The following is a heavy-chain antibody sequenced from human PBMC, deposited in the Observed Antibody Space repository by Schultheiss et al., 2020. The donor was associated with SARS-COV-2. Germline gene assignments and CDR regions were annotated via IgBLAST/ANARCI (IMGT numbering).Heavy chain of an antibody. CDR2: IKSKTDGGTT. CDR1: GGSWYYAW. V-gene: IGHV3-15*01. Sequence: GGSLRLSCALSGGSWYYAWMSWVRQAPGKGLEWVGRIKSKTDGGTTDYAAPVKGRFTISRDDSKNTLYLQMNSLKTEDTAVYYCTTVRARAFDIWGQGTMVTVSS. J-gene: IGHJ3*02. CDR3: TTVRARAFDI.